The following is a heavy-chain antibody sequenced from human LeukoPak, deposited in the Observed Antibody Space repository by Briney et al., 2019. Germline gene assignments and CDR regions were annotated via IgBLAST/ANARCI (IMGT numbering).Heavy chain of an antibody. Sequence: GGSLRLSCAASGVAVSSSYMSWVRQAPGKGLEWVSIVYSDDIRYYVDSVKGRFSISRDTSRNTLYLQMNSLRAEDTAVYYCTRDSTTFRFGYWGQGTLVTVSS. CDR2: VYSDDIR. J-gene: IGHJ4*02. CDR3: TRDSTTFRFGY. D-gene: IGHD4-11*01. V-gene: IGHV3-53*01. CDR1: GVAVSSSY.